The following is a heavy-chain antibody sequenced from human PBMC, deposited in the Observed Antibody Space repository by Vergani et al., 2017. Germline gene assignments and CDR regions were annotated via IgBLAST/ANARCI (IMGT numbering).Heavy chain of an antibody. CDR2: INDIGTT. D-gene: IGHD5-12*01. Sequence: QVQLQQWGAGLLKPSETLSLTCGVHGGSFSVYYWSWIRQSPGKGLEWIGAINDIGTTNYNPSLRSRVTISVDTSKTQFSLRLNSVTAAETAVYFCARFRGPDIVGTAFDHWAQGTLVTVSS. CDR1: GGSFSVYY. J-gene: IGHJ4*02. V-gene: IGHV4-34*01. CDR3: ARFRGPDIVGTAFDH.